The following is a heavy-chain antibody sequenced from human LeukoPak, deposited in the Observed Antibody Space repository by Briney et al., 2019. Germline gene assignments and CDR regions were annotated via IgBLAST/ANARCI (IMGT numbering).Heavy chain of an antibody. CDR2: VNPNSGNT. CDR3: ARGGEYFDWLFQASVAFDI. Sequence: ASVKVSCKASGYTFTSYDINWVRQATGQGLEWMGWVNPNSGNTGYAQKFQGRVTMTRNTSISTAYMELSSLRSEDTAVYYCARGGEYFDWLFQASVAFDIWGQGTMVTVSS. D-gene: IGHD3-9*01. J-gene: IGHJ3*02. V-gene: IGHV1-8*01. CDR1: GYTFTSYD.